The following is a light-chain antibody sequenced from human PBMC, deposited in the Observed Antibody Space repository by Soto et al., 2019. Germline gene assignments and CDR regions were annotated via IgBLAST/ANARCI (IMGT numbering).Light chain of an antibody. Sequence: QSALTQPPSASGTPGQRVTISCSGRSSNIGSNYVYWYQQLPGTAPKLLISEDNKRPSGVSNRFSGSKSGNTASLSISGLQAEDEADYYCCSYATVNTFVFGTGTKVTVL. J-gene: IGLJ1*01. CDR1: SSNIGSNY. CDR3: CSYATVNTFV. CDR2: EDN. V-gene: IGLV1-47*01.